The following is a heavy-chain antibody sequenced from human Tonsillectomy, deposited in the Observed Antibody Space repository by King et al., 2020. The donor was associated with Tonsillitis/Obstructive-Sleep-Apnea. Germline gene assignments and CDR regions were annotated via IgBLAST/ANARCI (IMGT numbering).Heavy chain of an antibody. CDR1: GYTFTSYG. Sequence: QLVQSGAEVKKPGASVKVSCKASGYTFTSYGISWVRQAPGQGLEWRGWISAYNGNTNYAQKLQGRVTMTTDTSTNTAYMELRSLRSDDTAVYYCAREDCSSTSCYDGNYYYGMDVWGQGTTVTVAS. J-gene: IGHJ6*02. CDR2: ISAYNGNT. D-gene: IGHD2-2*01. V-gene: IGHV1-18*01. CDR3: AREDCSSTSCYDGNYYYGMDV.